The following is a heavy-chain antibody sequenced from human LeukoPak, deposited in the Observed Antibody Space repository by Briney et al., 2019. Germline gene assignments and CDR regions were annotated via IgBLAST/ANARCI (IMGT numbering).Heavy chain of an antibody. J-gene: IGHJ4*02. Sequence: SVKVSCKASGGTFSSYAISWVRQAPGQGLEWMGGIIPIFGTANYAQKFQGRVTITADKSTSTAYMELSSLRSEDTAVYYCARDTGYSYGARPFDYWGQGTLVTVSS. D-gene: IGHD5-18*01. CDR3: ARDTGYSYGARPFDY. V-gene: IGHV1-69*06. CDR1: GGTFSSYA. CDR2: IIPIFGTA.